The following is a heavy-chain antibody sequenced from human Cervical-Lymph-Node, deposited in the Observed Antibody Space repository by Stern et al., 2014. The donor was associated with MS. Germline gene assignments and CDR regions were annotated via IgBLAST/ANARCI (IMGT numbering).Heavy chain of an antibody. J-gene: IGHJ6*02. CDR3: AREVAGHRLGMMDV. Sequence: QAQLVQSGAEGKKPGAPVQVSCKASGYTFTSYYMHWGRQAPGQGLAWMGIINPSGGSTRYAQKFQGRVTMTRDTSTSTVYMELSSLRSEDTAVYYCAREVAGHRLGMMDVWGQGTTVTVSS. D-gene: IGHD6-19*01. CDR1: GYTFTSYY. V-gene: IGHV1-46*01. CDR2: INPSGGST.